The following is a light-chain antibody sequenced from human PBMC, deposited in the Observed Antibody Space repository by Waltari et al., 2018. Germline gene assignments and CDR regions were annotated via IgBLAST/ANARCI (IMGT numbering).Light chain of an antibody. CDR1: SSDVGSYHY. V-gene: IGLV2-11*01. CDR3: CSYAGSYTWV. Sequence: QSALTQPRSVSGSPGPSLIISCTGTSSDVGSYHYVTWYQQHPGKAPKLMIYDVSKRPSGVPDRFSGSKSGNTASLTISGLQAEDEADYYCCSYAGSYTWVFGGGSKLTVL. J-gene: IGLJ3*02. CDR2: DVS.